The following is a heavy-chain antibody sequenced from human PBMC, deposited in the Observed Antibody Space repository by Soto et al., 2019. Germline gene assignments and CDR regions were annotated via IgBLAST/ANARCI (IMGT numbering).Heavy chain of an antibody. J-gene: IGHJ6*02. CDR2: TSAYTGNT. CDR1: GYSFTNYG. V-gene: IGHV1-18*01. D-gene: IGHD6-25*01. CDR3: ARGSIAAAGYYYYGMDV. Sequence: QVQLVQSGAEVKKPGASVKVSCKASGYSFTNYGISWVRQAPGQGLEWMGWTSAYTGNTNYAQKLQGRVTMTTDTSTSTAYMELRSLRSDDTAVYYCARGSIAAAGYYYYGMDVWGQGTTVTVSS.